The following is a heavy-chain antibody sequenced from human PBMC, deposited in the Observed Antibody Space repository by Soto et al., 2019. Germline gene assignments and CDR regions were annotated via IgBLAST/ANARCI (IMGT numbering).Heavy chain of an antibody. CDR3: ARGWFGPDV. V-gene: IGHV3-9*01. J-gene: IGHJ6*04. CDR1: GFTFDDYA. CDR2: ISWNSGSI. D-gene: IGHD3-10*01. Sequence: SLRLSCAASGFTFDDYAMHWVRQAPGKGLEWVSGISWNSGSISYADSVKGRFTISRDNAKNTVYLQMNSLCVGEKAVYYCARGWFGPDVWGKGTTVTVSS.